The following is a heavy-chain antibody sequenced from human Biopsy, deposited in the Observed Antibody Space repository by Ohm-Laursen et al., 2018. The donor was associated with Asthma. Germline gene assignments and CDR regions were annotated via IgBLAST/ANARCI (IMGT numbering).Heavy chain of an antibody. Sequence: SSVKVSCKASGYTFISYAIHWVRQAPGQRLEWMGWINAGNGNTKYSQKFQGRVTITRDTSASTAYMELSRLRSEDTAVYYCATGYSGSDRIVYYYSGMEVWGQGTTVTVSS. D-gene: IGHD5-12*01. CDR3: ATGYSGSDRIVYYYSGMEV. V-gene: IGHV1-3*01. CDR2: INAGNGNT. J-gene: IGHJ6*02. CDR1: GYTFISYA.